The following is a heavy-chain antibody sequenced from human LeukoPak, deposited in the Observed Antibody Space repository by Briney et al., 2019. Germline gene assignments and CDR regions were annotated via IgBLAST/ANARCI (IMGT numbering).Heavy chain of an antibody. Sequence: PSETLSLTCTVSGGSISSGGYYWSWIRQHPGKGLEWIGYIYYSGSTYYNPSLKSRVTISVDTSKNQFSLKLSSVTAAGTAVYYCARDSTHSGYDPKAFDIWGQGTMVTVSS. CDR2: IYYSGST. J-gene: IGHJ3*02. V-gene: IGHV4-31*03. D-gene: IGHD5-12*01. CDR1: GGSISSGGYY. CDR3: ARDSTHSGYDPKAFDI.